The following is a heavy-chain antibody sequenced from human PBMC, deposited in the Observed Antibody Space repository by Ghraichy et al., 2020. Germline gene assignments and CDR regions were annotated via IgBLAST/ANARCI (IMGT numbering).Heavy chain of an antibody. V-gene: IGHV5-51*01. Sequence: GESLNISCKGSGYSFTSYWIGWVRQMPGKGLEWMGIIYPTDSDTRYSPSFEAQVTMSADKSISTAYLQWSSLKASDTAMYYCARQENYGSVDYWGQGTLVTVSS. CDR2: IYPTDSDT. CDR3: ARQENYGSVDY. D-gene: IGHD3-10*01. CDR1: GYSFTSYW. J-gene: IGHJ4*02.